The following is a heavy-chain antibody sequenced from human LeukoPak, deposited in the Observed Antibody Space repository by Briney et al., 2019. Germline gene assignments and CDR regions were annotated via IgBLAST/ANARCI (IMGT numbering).Heavy chain of an antibody. D-gene: IGHD6-19*01. CDR2: LSSSGGST. CDR3: AKGSTSAWYAPFDS. Sequence: AGSLRLSCSASGFTFSSNARSWVRQAPGKGLEWFSTLSSSGGSTYNADFVKGRFTISRDNSKNTLYLQMNSLRVEDTAVYYCAKGSTSAWYAPFDSWGQGTLVTVSS. CDR1: GFTFSSNA. J-gene: IGHJ4*02. V-gene: IGHV3-23*01.